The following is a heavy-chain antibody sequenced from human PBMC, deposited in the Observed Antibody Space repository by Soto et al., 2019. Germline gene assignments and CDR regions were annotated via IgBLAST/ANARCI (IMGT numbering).Heavy chain of an antibody. CDR3: MLGSGWKDFDY. CDR2: IYYSGST. V-gene: IGHV4-39*01. CDR1: GGSISSSSYY. Sequence: PSETLSLTWTVSGGSISSSSYYWGWIRQPPGKGLEWIGSIYYSGSTYYNPSLKSRVTISVDTSKNQFSLKLSSVTAADTAVYYCMLGSGWKDFDYWGQGTLVTVSS. J-gene: IGHJ4*02. D-gene: IGHD3-22*01.